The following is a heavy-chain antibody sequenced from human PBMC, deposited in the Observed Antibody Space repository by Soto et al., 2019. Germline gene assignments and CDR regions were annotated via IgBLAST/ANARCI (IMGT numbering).Heavy chain of an antibody. Sequence: QVQVVQSGAEVKKPGSSVKVSCKVSGGIFTNNAISWVRQVPGQGLEWLGGVIPLFDTAYYAQIFRGRLRISADGATTTAYMELSGLTSADTAVYFCATGGHNDGYNFYHGMDVCGQGTTVTVS. CDR1: GGIFTNNA. CDR2: VIPLFDTA. CDR3: ATGGHNDGYNFYHGMDV. V-gene: IGHV1-69*01. J-gene: IGHJ6*02. D-gene: IGHD3-16*01.